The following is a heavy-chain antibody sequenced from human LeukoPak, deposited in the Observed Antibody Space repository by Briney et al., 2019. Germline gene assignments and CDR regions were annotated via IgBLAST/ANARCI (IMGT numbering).Heavy chain of an antibody. J-gene: IGHJ4*02. CDR2: INHSGST. CDR1: GGSFSGYY. D-gene: IGHD3-9*01. CDR3: ARGGYFDWSMAAFDY. Sequence: SETLSLTCAVYGGSFSGYYWSWIRQPPGKGLEWIGEINHSGSTNYNPSLKSRVTISVDTSKNQFSLKLSSVTAADTAVYYCARGGYFDWSMAAFDYWGQGTLVTVSS. V-gene: IGHV4-34*01.